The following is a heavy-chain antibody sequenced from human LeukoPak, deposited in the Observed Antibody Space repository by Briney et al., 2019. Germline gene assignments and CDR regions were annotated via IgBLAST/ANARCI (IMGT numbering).Heavy chain of an antibody. D-gene: IGHD1-26*01. CDR2: INHSGST. J-gene: IGHJ4*02. CDR3: ARVGGVGATDY. CDR1: GGSFSGYY. V-gene: IGHV4-34*01. Sequence: SETLSLTCAVYGGSFSGYYWSWIRQPPGKGLEWIGEINHSGSTNYNPSLKSRVTISVDTSKNQFSLKLSSVTAADAAVYYCARVGGVGATDYWGQGTLVTVSS.